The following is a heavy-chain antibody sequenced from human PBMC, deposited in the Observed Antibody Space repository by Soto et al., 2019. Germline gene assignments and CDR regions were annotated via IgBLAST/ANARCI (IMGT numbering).Heavy chain of an antibody. J-gene: IGHJ4*02. CDR2: ISYDGSNK. CDR1: GFTFSSYA. D-gene: IGHD4-17*01. CDR3: ARTGDYDILFDY. V-gene: IGHV3-30-3*01. Sequence: QVQLVESGGGVVQPGRSLRLSCAASGFTFSSYAMHWVRQAPGKGLEWVAVISYDGSNKYYADSVKGRFTISRDNSKNTLYLQMKSLRAEDTAVYYCARTGDYDILFDYWGQGTLVTVSS.